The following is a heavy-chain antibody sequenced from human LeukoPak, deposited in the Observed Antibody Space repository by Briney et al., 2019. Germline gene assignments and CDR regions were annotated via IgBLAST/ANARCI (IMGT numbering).Heavy chain of an antibody. CDR3: ARHVRRDGSNFGY. CDR1: GYSISSGYY. Sequence: SETLSLTCTVSGYSISSGYYWGWIRQPPGKGLEWIGSIYHSGSTYYNPSLKSRVTISVDTSKNQFSLKLSSVTAADTAVYYCARHVRRDGSNFGYWGQGTLVTVSS. V-gene: IGHV4-38-2*02. J-gene: IGHJ4*02. D-gene: IGHD5-24*01. CDR2: IYHSGST.